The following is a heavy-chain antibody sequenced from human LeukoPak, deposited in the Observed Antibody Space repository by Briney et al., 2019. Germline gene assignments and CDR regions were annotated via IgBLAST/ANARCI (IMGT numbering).Heavy chain of an antibody. CDR2: IYPGDSDT. V-gene: IGHV5-51*01. CDR1: GYSFTNYW. J-gene: IGHJ4*02. D-gene: IGHD6-6*01. Sequence: GESLKISCKGSGYSFTNYWIGWERQMPGKGLEWMGIIYPGDSDTKYSPSFQGQVTISADKSISTAYLQWNSLKASDTAMYYCARLVAPRPVDYWGQGTLVTVSS. CDR3: ARLVAPRPVDY.